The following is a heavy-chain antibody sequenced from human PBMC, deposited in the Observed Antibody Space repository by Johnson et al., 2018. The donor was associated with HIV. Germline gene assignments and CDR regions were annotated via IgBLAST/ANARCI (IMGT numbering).Heavy chain of an antibody. CDR3: AKDLFYDPHAFDI. J-gene: IGHJ3*02. Sequence: VQLVESGGGLVQPGGSLRLSCAASGFSVSSKYMSWVRQAPGKGLEWVSTISGSGDNTYYADSVKGRFTISRDNSKNTLYLQMNSLRAEDTALYYCAKDLFYDPHAFDIWGQGTMVTVSS. CDR1: GFSVSSKY. D-gene: IGHD2/OR15-2a*01. CDR2: ISGSGDNT. V-gene: IGHV3-23*04.